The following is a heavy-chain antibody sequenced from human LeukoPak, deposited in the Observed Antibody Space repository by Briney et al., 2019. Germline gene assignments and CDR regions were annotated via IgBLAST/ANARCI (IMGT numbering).Heavy chain of an antibody. CDR3: VRDFVGPVDS. V-gene: IGHV3-74*01. J-gene: IGHJ4*02. CDR2: INEDGSRT. D-gene: IGHD2-21*01. Sequence: GGSLRLSCAASVFIVSNYRMHWVRHAPGKGLVWVSRINEDGSRTDHADTVRGRFTISRDSGKNTLYLQMNSLGAEDTTVYFCVRDFVGPVDSWGQGTQVTVSS. CDR1: VFIVSNYR.